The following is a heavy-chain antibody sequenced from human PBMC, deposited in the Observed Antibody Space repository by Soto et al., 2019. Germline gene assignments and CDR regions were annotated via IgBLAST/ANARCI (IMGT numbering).Heavy chain of an antibody. Sequence: SETLSLTCTVSVESISIYYWSWIRQPPGKGLEWIGYMYYSGGTNYNPSLKSRVTISVDTSKNQFSLKLSSVTAADTAVYYCARDAGGPADYWGQGTLVTVS. D-gene: IGHD2-15*01. J-gene: IGHJ4*02. CDR2: MYYSGGT. CDR3: ARDAGGPADY. V-gene: IGHV4-59*01. CDR1: VESISIYY.